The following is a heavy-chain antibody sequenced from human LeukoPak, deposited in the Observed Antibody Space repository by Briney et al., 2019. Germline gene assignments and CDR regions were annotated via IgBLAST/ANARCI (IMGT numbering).Heavy chain of an antibody. CDR3: ARAGKTAAIRYFDWLVPEFDP. V-gene: IGHV3-48*01. CDR2: ISSSSSTI. CDR1: GFTFSSYS. Sequence: GGSLRLSCAASGFTFSSYSMNWVRQAPGKGLEWVSYISSSSSTIYYADSVKGRFTISRDNAKNSLYLQMNSLRAEDTAVYYCARAGKTAAIRYFDWLVPEFDPWGQGTLVTVSS. J-gene: IGHJ5*02. D-gene: IGHD3-9*01.